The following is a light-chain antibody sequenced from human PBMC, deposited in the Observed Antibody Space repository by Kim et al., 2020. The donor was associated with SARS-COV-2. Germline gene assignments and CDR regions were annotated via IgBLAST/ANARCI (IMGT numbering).Light chain of an antibody. J-gene: IGLJ2*01. CDR1: RLGNKY. CDR2: QDT. CDR3: QAWDSTTTV. V-gene: IGLV3-1*01. Sequence: SYELTQPPSVSVSPGQTASITGSGDRLGNKYVCWYQQKPGQSPVVVIYQDTQRLSGIPERFSGSNSGNTATLTISGTQAMDEADYYCQAWDSTTTVFGGGTQLTVL.